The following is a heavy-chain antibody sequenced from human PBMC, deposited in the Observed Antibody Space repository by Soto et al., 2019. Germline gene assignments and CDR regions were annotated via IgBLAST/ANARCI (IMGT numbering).Heavy chain of an antibody. V-gene: IGHV3-21*01. CDR2: ISSSSSYI. J-gene: IGHJ6*02. CDR3: ARGEPLSYGMDV. CDR1: GFTFSSYS. Sequence: GGSLRLSCAASGFTFSSYSMNWVRQAPGKGLEWVSSISSSSSYIYYADSVKGRFTISRDNAKNSLYLQMNSLRAEDTAVYYCARGEPLSYGMDVWGQGTTVTVSS.